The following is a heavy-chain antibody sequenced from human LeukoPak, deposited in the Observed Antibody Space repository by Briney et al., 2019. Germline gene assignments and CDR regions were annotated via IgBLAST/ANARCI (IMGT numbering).Heavy chain of an antibody. V-gene: IGHV3-23*01. CDR1: GFTFSSYA. CDR2: ISGSGGST. J-gene: IGHJ6*02. Sequence: PGGSLRLSCAASGFTFSSYAMSWVRQALGKGLEWVSAISGSGGSTYYADSVKGRFTISRDNSKNTLYLQMNSLRAEDTAVYYCAKGGYCSGGSCYDYYYYYGMDVWGQGTTVTVSS. CDR3: AKGGYCSGGSCYDYYYYYGMDV. D-gene: IGHD2-15*01.